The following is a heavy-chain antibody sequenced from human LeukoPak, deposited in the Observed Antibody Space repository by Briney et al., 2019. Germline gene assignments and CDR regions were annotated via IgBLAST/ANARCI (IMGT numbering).Heavy chain of an antibody. CDR2: INHSGST. CDR1: GGSFSGYY. CDR3: ARSKYGGPDY. Sequence: SETLSLTCAVYGGSFSGYYWSWIRQPPGKGLEWIGEINHSGSTNYNPSLKSRVTISVDTSKNQFSLKLSSVTAADTAVYYCARSKYGGPDYWGQGTLVTVSS. V-gene: IGHV4-34*01. D-gene: IGHD3-10*02. J-gene: IGHJ4*02.